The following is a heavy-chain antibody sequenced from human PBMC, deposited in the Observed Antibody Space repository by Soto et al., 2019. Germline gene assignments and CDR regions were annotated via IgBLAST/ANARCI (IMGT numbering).Heavy chain of an antibody. Sequence: GGSLRLSCAASGFTFSSYAMHWVRQAPGKGLEWVAVISYDGSNKYYADSVKGRFTISRDNSKNTLYLQMNSLRAEDTAVYYCARDRVVAGPFDYWGQGTLVTVSS. CDR3: ARDRVVAGPFDY. V-gene: IGHV3-30-3*01. J-gene: IGHJ4*02. CDR1: GFTFSSYA. D-gene: IGHD6-19*01. CDR2: ISYDGSNK.